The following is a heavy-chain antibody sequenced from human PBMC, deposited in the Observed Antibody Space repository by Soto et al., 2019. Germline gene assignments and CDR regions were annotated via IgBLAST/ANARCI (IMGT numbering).Heavy chain of an antibody. CDR3: ASYRDSSGLRRYDY. J-gene: IGHJ4*02. CDR2: IKSKAHGGTT. V-gene: IGHV3-15*07. D-gene: IGHD3-22*01. CDR1: DFILSEAW. Sequence: EVQLEESGGGLIKPGGSLTLFCGGSDFILSEAWMKWVRQAPGKGMEWGGRIKSKAHGGTTDYAAPLKCRFTILRDDSKNTLYLQMNSLQTEDTAMYYCASYRDSSGLRRYDYWGQGALLTVSS.